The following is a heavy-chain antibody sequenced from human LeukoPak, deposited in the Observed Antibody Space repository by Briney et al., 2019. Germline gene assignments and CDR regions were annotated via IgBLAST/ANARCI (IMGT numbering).Heavy chain of an antibody. CDR1: GGSISKSPYY. CDR2: IYYSGNT. Sequence: SETLSLTCSVSGGSISKSPYYWAWIRQTPGKGLEWIANIYYSGNTYYNLSLKSRVTISVDTSKNHFSLKLNSVTAADTAVYYCARSGPYCGGGGCSPYAMGVWGQGTTAPVSS. J-gene: IGHJ6*02. V-gene: IGHV4-39*02. D-gene: IGHD2-15*01. CDR3: ARSGPYCGGGGCSPYAMGV.